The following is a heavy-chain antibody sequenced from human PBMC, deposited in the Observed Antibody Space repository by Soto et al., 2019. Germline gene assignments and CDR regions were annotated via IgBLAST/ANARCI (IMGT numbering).Heavy chain of an antibody. CDR1: GDRVSSNSAA. CDR3: ARIAYYYGSGSQKHNYYYYGMDV. Sequence: SQTLSLTCAISGDRVSSNSAAWNWIRQSPSRGLEWLGRTYYRSKWYKDYEVSVKSRITINPDTSKNQFSLQLNSVTPEDTAVYYCARIAYYYGSGSQKHNYYYYGMDVWGQGTTGTGSS. V-gene: IGHV6-1*01. J-gene: IGHJ6*02. D-gene: IGHD3-10*01. CDR2: TYYRSKWYK.